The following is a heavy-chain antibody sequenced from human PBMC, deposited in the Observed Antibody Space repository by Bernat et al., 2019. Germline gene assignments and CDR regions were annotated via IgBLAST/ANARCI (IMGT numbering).Heavy chain of an antibody. CDR1: GYTFTSYG. Sequence: QVQLVQSGAEVKNPGASAKVSCKASGYTFTSYGISWVRQAPGQGLEWMGWISAYNGNTNSAQQLQGRVTMTTDTSTSTAYMELRSLRSDDTAVYYCARVGALSGYIGATIVGTYCYYSMDVWGQGTTVTVSS. CDR2: ISAYNGNT. V-gene: IGHV1-18*01. D-gene: IGHD5-12*01. CDR3: ARVGALSGYIGATIVGTYCYYSMDV. J-gene: IGHJ6*02.